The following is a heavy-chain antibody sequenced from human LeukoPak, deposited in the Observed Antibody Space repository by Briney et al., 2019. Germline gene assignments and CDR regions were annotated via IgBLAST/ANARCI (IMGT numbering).Heavy chain of an antibody. J-gene: IGHJ3*02. CDR2: IKQDGSEK. CDR3: ATDPYSSSSEAFDI. Sequence: GGSLRLSCAASGFTVSSNYMSWVRQAPGKGLEWVANIKQDGSEKYYVDSVKGRFTISRDNAKNSLYLQMNSLRAEDTAVYYCATDPYSSSSEAFDIWGQGTMVTVSS. D-gene: IGHD6-6*01. CDR1: GFTVSSNY. V-gene: IGHV3-7*01.